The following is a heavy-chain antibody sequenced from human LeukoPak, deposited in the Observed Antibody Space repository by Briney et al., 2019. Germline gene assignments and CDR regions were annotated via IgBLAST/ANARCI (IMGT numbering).Heavy chain of an antibody. Sequence: PSETLSLTCTVSGASISNYYWSWIRQPPGKGLEWIGYIYHTGSTSYNPSLKSRVIKSVETSQNQSSLKVRSVTAADTAVYYCAREDSGYDYSPFYYWGQGILVTVSS. J-gene: IGHJ4*02. V-gene: IGHV4-59*01. CDR1: GASISNYY. D-gene: IGHD5-12*01. CDR2: IYHTGST. CDR3: AREDSGYDYSPFYY.